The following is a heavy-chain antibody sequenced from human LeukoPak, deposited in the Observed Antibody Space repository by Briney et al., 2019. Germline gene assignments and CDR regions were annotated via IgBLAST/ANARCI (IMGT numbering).Heavy chain of an antibody. D-gene: IGHD3-9*01. J-gene: IGHJ5*02. Sequence: ASVKVSCKASGYTFTSYYMHWVRQAPGQGLEWMGIINPSGGSTSYAQKFQGRVTMTRDMSTSTVYMELSSLRSEDTAVYYCARDGYDILTGYYAPQNWFDPWGQGTLVTVSS. CDR3: ARDGYDILTGYYAPQNWFDP. CDR1: GYTFTSYY. V-gene: IGHV1-46*01. CDR2: INPSGGST.